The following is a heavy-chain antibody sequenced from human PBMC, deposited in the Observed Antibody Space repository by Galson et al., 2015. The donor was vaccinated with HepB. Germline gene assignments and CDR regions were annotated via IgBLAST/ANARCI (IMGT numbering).Heavy chain of an antibody. CDR3: AKGGGHDSPFHFDC. CDR2: ISGSGTKT. V-gene: IGHV3-23*01. CDR1: GFTFDSYA. J-gene: IGHJ4*02. Sequence: SLRLSCAASGFTFDSYAITWVRQAPGKGLEWVSAISGSGTKTYYADSVKGRFTISRDNSKNTLYLQMNSLRAEDTAVYYCAKGGGHDSPFHFDCWGQGTLVTVSS. D-gene: IGHD5-12*01.